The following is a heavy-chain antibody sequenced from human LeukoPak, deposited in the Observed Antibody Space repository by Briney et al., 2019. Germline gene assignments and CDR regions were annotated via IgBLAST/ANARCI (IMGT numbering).Heavy chain of an antibody. V-gene: IGHV4-39*07. CDR2: INHSGST. Sequence: SETLSLTCTVSGGSVSSRSYYWSWIRQPPGKGLEWIGEINHSGSTNYNPSLKSRVTISVDTSKNQFSLKLSSVTAADTAVYYCARDGVRGSFDYWGQGTLVTVSS. CDR1: GGSVSSRSYY. D-gene: IGHD3-10*01. CDR3: ARDGVRGSFDY. J-gene: IGHJ4*02.